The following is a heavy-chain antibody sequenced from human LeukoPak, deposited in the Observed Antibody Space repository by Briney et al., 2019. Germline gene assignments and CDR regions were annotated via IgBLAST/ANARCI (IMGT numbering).Heavy chain of an antibody. CDR2: INTDGTVT. J-gene: IGHJ4*02. D-gene: IGHD6-19*01. CDR3: ATKQWLAPPPDS. CDR1: GFTFSKYW. V-gene: IGHV3-74*01. Sequence: GGSLRLSCAAPGFTFSKYWMLWVRQAPGKGLESVSRINTDGTVTTYADPVKGRFTVSRDNADNTMFLQMNSVRDEDTAVYYCATKQWLAPPPDSWGQGTPVTVSS.